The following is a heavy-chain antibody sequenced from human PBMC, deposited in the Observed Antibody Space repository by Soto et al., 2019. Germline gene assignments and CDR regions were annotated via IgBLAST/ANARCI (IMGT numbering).Heavy chain of an antibody. Sequence: SETLSLTCTVSGGSISSGGYYWSWIRQHPGKGLEWIGYIYYSGSTYYDPSLKSRVTISVDTSKNQFSLKLSSVTAADTAVYYCAREYSIGVHKWFDPWGQGTLVTVSS. D-gene: IGHD4-4*01. CDR3: AREYSIGVHKWFDP. J-gene: IGHJ5*02. CDR2: IYYSGST. V-gene: IGHV4-31*03. CDR1: GGSISSGGYY.